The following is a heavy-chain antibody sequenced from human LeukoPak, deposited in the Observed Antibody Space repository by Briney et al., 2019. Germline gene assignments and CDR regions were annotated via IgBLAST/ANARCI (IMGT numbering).Heavy chain of an antibody. CDR2: IHYSGTT. V-gene: IGHV4-30-4*01. CDR1: GDSIRSVDYY. D-gene: IGHD4/OR15-4a*01. J-gene: IGHJ4*02. CDR3: ARLTRRGGGGDDY. Sequence: PSQTLSLTCTVSGDSIRSVDYYWSWIRQPPGKGLEWIGYIHYSGTTYYNPSLKSRVAISVDTSKNQFSLKLNSVTAADTAVYYCARLTRRGGGGDDYWGQGTLVTVSS.